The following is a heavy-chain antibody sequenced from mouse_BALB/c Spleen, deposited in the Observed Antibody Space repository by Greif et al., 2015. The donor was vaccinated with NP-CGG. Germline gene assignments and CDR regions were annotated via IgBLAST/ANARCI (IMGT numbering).Heavy chain of an antibody. V-gene: IGHV14-3*02. Sequence: VHVKQSGAELVKPGASVKLSCTASGFNIKDTYMHWVKQRPEQGLEWIGRIDPANGNTKYDPKFQGKATITADTSSNTAYLQLSGLTSEDTAVYYCASRPFAYWGQGTLVPVSA. CDR2: IDPANGNT. CDR1: GFNIKDTY. CDR3: ASRPFAY. J-gene: IGHJ3*01.